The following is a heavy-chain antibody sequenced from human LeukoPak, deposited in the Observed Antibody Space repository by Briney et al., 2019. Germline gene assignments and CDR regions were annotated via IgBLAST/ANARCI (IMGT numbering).Heavy chain of an antibody. V-gene: IGHV4-34*01. J-gene: IGHJ4*02. CDR2: INHSGST. CDR1: GGSFSGYY. CDR3: ARKNFYRADY. Sequence: SETLSLTCAVYGGSFSGYYWSWIRQPPGKGLEWIGEINHSGSTNYNPSLKSRVTISVDTSRNQFSLKLTSVTAADTAVYYCARKNFYRADYWGQGTLVTVSS. D-gene: IGHD3-3*01.